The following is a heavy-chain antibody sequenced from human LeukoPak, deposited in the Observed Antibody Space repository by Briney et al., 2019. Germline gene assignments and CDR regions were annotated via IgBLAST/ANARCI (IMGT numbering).Heavy chain of an antibody. V-gene: IGHV4-34*01. J-gene: IGHJ6*03. CDR3: ASRGRGVAKRYYYYHMDV. D-gene: IGHD3-10*01. CDR1: GGSFSVYY. Sequence: KSSETLSLTCAVYGGSFSVYYWSWIRQPPGKGLEWIGEINHSGSTNYNPSLKSRVTISVDTSKNQFSLKLSSVTATDTAMYYCASRGRGVAKRYYYYHMDVWGKGTTVTVSS. CDR2: INHSGST.